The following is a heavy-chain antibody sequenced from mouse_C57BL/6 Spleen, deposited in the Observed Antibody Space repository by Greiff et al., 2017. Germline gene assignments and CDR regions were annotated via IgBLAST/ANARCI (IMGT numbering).Heavy chain of an antibody. V-gene: IGHV14-2*01. CDR3: ARAWGYDGWYFDV. CDR1: GFNIKDYY. CDR2: IDPEDGET. D-gene: IGHD2-2*01. J-gene: IGHJ1*03. Sequence: EVQLQQSGAELVKPGASVTLSCTASGFNIKDYYMHWVKQRTEQGLEWIGRIDPEDGETKYAPKFQGKATITADTSSNTAYLQLSILTSEDTAVYYCARAWGYDGWYFDVWGTGTTGTVSS.